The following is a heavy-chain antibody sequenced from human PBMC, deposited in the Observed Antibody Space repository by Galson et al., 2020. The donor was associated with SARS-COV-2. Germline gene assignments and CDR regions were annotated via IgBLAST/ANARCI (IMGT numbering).Heavy chain of an antibody. CDR3: ARADYGGNHIYL. D-gene: IGHD4-17*01. CDR1: GDSISTYY. CDR2: LYNSGST. J-gene: IGHJ5*02. V-gene: IGHV4-59*01. Sequence: ASETLSLTCTVSGDSISTYYWTWIRQPPGKGLEWIGYLYNSGSTNYNPSLKSRVTISVDTSRNQFSLKLSSVTAADTAVYYCARADYGGNHIYLWGQGTLVSVSS.